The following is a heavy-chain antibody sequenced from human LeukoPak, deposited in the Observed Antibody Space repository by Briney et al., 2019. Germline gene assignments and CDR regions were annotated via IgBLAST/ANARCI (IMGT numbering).Heavy chain of an antibody. CDR2: ISAYNGNT. CDR3: AGLLYSSSRPYYFDY. Sequence: ASVKVSCKASGYTFTSYGISWVRQAPGQGLEWMGWISAYNGNTNYAQKLQGRVTMTTDTSTSTAYMELRSLRSDDTAVYYCAGLLYSSSRPYYFDYWGQGTLVTVSS. D-gene: IGHD6-6*01. J-gene: IGHJ4*02. V-gene: IGHV1-18*01. CDR1: GYTFTSYG.